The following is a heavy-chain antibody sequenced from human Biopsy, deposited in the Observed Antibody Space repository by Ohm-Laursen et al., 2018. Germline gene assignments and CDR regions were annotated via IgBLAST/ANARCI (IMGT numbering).Heavy chain of an antibody. Sequence: SVKVSCKASGYNFDIYPLFWVRQAPGQGFEWMGGIVPLFETTDPAQKFQGRVTITADRSTTTAYIELSGLTSEDTAIYYCAKAGQTSGEYVVPRHFDSWGQGTRVTVSS. CDR3: AKAGQTSGEYVVPRHFDS. CDR2: IVPLFETT. V-gene: IGHV1-69*06. CDR1: GYNFDIYP. D-gene: IGHD2-15*01. J-gene: IGHJ4*02.